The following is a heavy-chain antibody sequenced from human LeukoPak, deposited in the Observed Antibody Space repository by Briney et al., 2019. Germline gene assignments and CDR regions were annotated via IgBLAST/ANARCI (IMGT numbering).Heavy chain of an antibody. V-gene: IGHV3-11*01. Sequence: TAGGSLRLSCAASGFTFSDYYMSWIRQAPGKGLEWVSYISSSGSTIYYADSVKGRFTISRDNSKNTLYLQMNSLRAEDTAVYYCAKDLWATVVTGDFDYWGQGTLVTVSS. J-gene: IGHJ4*02. CDR1: GFTFSDYY. CDR3: AKDLWATVVTGDFDY. CDR2: ISSSGSTI. D-gene: IGHD4-23*01.